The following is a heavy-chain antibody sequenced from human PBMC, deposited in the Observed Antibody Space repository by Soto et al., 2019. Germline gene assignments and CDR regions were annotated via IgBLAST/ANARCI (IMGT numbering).Heavy chain of an antibody. J-gene: IGHJ3*02. CDR1: GYTFTSYY. CDR3: AREKGSITVIVVEPDHAFDI. D-gene: IGHD3-22*01. CDR2: INPSGGST. V-gene: IGHV1-46*01. Sequence: QVQLVQSGAEVKKPGASVKVSCKASGYTFTSYYMHWVRQAPGQGLEWMGIINPSGGSTSYAQKFQGRVTMTRYTSTSTVYMELSSLTSEDTAVYYCAREKGSITVIVVEPDHAFDIWGQWTMVTVSS.